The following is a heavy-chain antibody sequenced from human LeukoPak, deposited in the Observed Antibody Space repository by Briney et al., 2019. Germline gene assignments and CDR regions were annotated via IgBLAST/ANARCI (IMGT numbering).Heavy chain of an antibody. CDR2: ISDNSGNT. V-gene: IGHV3-23*01. CDR3: ARAPGYGSGSYPGD. CDR1: GFTFSSFA. J-gene: IGHJ4*02. Sequence: GGSLRLSCAASGFTFSSFAMSWVRQAPGQGLEWVSAISDNSGNTYYADSVKGRFTISRDNSENTLYLQMNSLRAEDTALYYCARAPGYGSGSYPGDWGQGTLVTVSS. D-gene: IGHD3-10*01.